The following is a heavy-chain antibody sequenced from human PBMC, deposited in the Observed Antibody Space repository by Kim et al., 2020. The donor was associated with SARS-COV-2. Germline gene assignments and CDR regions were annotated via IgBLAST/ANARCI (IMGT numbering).Heavy chain of an antibody. V-gene: IGHV4-34*01. CDR3: ARGRRSSSSLSVGFPQFTRWFDP. D-gene: IGHD6-6*01. Sequence: SETLSLTCAVYGGSFSGYYWSWIRQPPGKGLEWIGEINHSGSTNYNPSLKSRVTISVDTSKNQFSLKLSSVTAADTAVYYCARGRRSSSSLSVGFPQFTRWFDPWGQGTLVTVSS. J-gene: IGHJ5*02. CDR2: INHSGST. CDR1: GGSFSGYY.